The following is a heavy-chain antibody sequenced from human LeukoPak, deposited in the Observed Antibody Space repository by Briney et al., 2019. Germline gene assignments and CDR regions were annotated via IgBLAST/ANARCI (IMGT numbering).Heavy chain of an antibody. V-gene: IGHV1-2*02. CDR1: GYTFTGYY. CDR2: INPNSGGT. Sequence: ASVKVSCKASGYTFTGYYMHWVRQAPGQGLEWMGWINPNSGGTNYAQKFQGRVTMTRDTSISTAYMELSRLRSDDTAVYYCARDVYLSVTGSLDMKSGSDAFDIWGQGTMVTVSS. CDR3: ARDVYLSVTGSLDMKSGSDAFDI. J-gene: IGHJ3*02. D-gene: IGHD3-3*01.